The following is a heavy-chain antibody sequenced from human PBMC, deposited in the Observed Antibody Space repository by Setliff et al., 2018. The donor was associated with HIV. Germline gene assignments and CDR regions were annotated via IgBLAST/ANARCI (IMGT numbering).Heavy chain of an antibody. CDR1: GGSISGYD. J-gene: IGHJ4*02. CDR2: IYNSGST. D-gene: IGHD3-22*01. CDR3: ARDFAGGYYDSSGYYDY. Sequence: SETLSLTCAVYGGSISGYDWSWIRQPAGKGLEWIGRIYNSGSTNYNPSLKSRVTISVDTSKNQFSLKLSSVTAADTAVYYCARDFAGGYYDSSGYYDYWGQGTLVTVSS. V-gene: IGHV4-4*07.